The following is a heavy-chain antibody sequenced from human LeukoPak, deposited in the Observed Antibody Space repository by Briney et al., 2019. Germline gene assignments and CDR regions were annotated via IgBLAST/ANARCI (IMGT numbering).Heavy chain of an antibody. CDR3: ARARTVRGVPDY. D-gene: IGHD3-10*01. CDR1: GFTFSSYS. Sequence: GGSLRLSCAASGFTFSSYSMNWVRQAPGKGLEWVSSISSSSSYIYYADSVKGRFTISRDNAKNSLYLQMNSLRAEDTAVYYCARARTVRGVPDYWGQGTLVTVSS. CDR2: ISSSSSYI. J-gene: IGHJ4*02. V-gene: IGHV3-21*01.